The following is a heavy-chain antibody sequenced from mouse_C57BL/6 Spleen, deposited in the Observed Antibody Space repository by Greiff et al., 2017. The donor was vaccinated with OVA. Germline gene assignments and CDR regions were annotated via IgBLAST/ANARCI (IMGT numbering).Heavy chain of an antibody. CDR2: IYPGGGYT. CDR3: ARGDYYSNYYYYAMDY. J-gene: IGHJ4*01. D-gene: IGHD2-5*01. V-gene: IGHV1-63*01. CDR1: GYTFTNYW. Sequence: QVQLQQSGAELVRPGTSVKMSCKASGYTFTNYWIGWAKQRPGHGLEWIGDIYPGGGYTNYNEKFKGKATLTADKSSSTAYMQFSSLTSEDSAIYYCARGDYYSNYYYYAMDYWGQGTSVTVSS.